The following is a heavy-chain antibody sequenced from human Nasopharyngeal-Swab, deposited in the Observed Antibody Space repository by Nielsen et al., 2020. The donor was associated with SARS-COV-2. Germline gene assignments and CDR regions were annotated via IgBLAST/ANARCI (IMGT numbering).Heavy chain of an antibody. J-gene: IGHJ4*02. V-gene: IGHV1-2*06. CDR2: INPNSGGT. D-gene: IGHD3-10*01. Sequence: ASVKVSCKASGYTLTGHYMQWVRQAPGQGLEWMGRINPNSGGTNYAQKFQGRVTMTRDTSISTAYMELSSLRAEDTAVYYCAKRFSPKWGQGTLVTVSS. CDR3: AKRFSPK. CDR1: GYTLTGHY.